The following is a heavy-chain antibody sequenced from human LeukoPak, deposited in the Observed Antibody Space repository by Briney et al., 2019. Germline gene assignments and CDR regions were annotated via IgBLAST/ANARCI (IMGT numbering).Heavy chain of an antibody. D-gene: IGHD3-3*01. V-gene: IGHV3-21*04. J-gene: IGHJ4*02. CDR2: ISSSSSYI. CDR3: AKDLNYDFWSDSGVDY. CDR1: GFTFSTYS. Sequence: PGGSLRLSCAASGFTFSTYSMNWVRQAPGKGLEWVAYISSSSSYIYYADSVKGRFTISRDNSRNTLYVQMNSLRAEDTAVYYCAKDLNYDFWSDSGVDYWGQGTLVTVSS.